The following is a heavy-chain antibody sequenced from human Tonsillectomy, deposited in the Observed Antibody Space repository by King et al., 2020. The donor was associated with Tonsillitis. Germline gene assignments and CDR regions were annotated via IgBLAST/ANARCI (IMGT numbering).Heavy chain of an antibody. CDR1: GDTFSNYA. D-gene: IGHD1-14*01. CDR3: ARDRIGTHYFDY. V-gene: IGHV1-69*01. J-gene: IGHJ4*02. Sequence: QLVQSGGELRKPGSSVKVSCTASGDTFSNYAITWVRRAPGQGLEWMGRIIPIFGTTNYAQQFQGRVTITADESTTTVYLEVSSLRIEDTAIYYCARDRIGTHYFDYWGQGTLVSVSS. CDR2: IIPIFGTT.